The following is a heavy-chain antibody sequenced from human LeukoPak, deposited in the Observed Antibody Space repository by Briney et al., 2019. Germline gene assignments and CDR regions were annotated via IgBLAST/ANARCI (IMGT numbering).Heavy chain of an antibody. CDR1: GGSISSYY. Sequence: SETLSLTCTASGGSISSYYWSWIRQPPGKGLEWIGYIYYSGSTNYNPSLKSRVTISVDTSKNQFSLKLSSVTAADTAVYYCARALGGYYYMDVWGKGTTVTVSS. J-gene: IGHJ6*03. CDR2: IYYSGST. D-gene: IGHD3-3*02. V-gene: IGHV4-59*08. CDR3: ARALGGYYYMDV.